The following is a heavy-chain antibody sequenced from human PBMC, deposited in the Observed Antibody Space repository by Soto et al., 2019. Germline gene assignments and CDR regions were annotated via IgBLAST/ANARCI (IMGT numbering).Heavy chain of an antibody. Sequence: QVLLVQSGPEVKKPGSSVKVSCKASGGTFNNYAINWVRQAPGRGLEWMGGIIPTFGTGNHAQDFQGRVTIPADESTTTAYMERNSLRSEDTAIYYCASFDGTLVRGGRSSPYEMDVWGQGTTVIVSS. CDR2: IIPTFGTG. CDR3: ASFDGTLVRGGRSSPYEMDV. CDR1: GGTFNNYA. D-gene: IGHD3-10*01. V-gene: IGHV1-69*01. J-gene: IGHJ6*02.